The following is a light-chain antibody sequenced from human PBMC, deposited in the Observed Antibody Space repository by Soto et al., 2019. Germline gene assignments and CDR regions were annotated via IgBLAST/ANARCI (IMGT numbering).Light chain of an antibody. CDR3: QQYGSSPKT. CDR2: ATS. Sequence: EIVLTQSPGTLSLSPGDRATLSCRASQTISSTYLAWYQQKPGQAPRLLIYATSTRATDIPDRFSGSGSGTDFTLTISRLEPEDFAVYYCQQYGSSPKTFGQGTKVEI. J-gene: IGKJ1*01. CDR1: QTISSTY. V-gene: IGKV3-20*01.